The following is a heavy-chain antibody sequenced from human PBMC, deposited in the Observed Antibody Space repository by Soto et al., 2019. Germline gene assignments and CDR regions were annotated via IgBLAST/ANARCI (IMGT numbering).Heavy chain of an antibody. CDR1: GFTFSSYS. Sequence: EVQLVESGGGLVKPGGSLRLSCAASGFTFSSYSMNWVRQAPGKGLEWVSSISSSSSYIYYADSVKGRFTIPRDNAKNSLYLQMNSLRAEDTAVYYCAREGWGFGDYWGQGTLVTVSS. CDR3: AREGWGFGDY. J-gene: IGHJ4*02. V-gene: IGHV3-21*01. D-gene: IGHD3-10*01. CDR2: ISSSSSYI.